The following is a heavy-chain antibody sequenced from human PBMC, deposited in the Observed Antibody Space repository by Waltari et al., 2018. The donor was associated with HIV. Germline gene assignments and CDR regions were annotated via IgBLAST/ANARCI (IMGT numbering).Heavy chain of an antibody. CDR1: GASITSGNYF. CDR3: AREALVYKYGRYCSDDDCYSRWFDP. J-gene: IGHJ5*02. D-gene: IGHD2-21*02. Sequence: QVQLQESGPGLVKFSQTLSLTCNVSGASITSGNYFWTWVRQPAGKTLEWIGRISTSGSINYNTSRRGRVTISRDTSNNHFSLTVTSVTAADTAVYYCAREALVYKYGRYCSDDDCYSRWFDPWGHGTQVTVSS. CDR2: ISTSGSI. V-gene: IGHV4-61*02.